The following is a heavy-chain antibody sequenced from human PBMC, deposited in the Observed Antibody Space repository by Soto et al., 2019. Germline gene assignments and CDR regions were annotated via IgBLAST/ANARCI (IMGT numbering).Heavy chain of an antibody. D-gene: IGHD1-26*01. Sequence: SETLSLTCTVSGGSIRSYCWTWIRQPPGKGLEWIGYIYNSGSTNYNPSLKSRVTISVDTSKNQFSLKLSSVTAADTAVYYCARNIRGATRNFDPWGQGTLVTVSS. CDR1: GGSIRSYC. CDR3: ARNIRGATRNFDP. J-gene: IGHJ5*02. V-gene: IGHV4-59*01. CDR2: IYNSGST.